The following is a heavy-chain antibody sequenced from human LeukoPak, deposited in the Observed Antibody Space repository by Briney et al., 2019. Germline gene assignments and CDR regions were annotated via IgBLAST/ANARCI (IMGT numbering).Heavy chain of an antibody. Sequence: ASVKVSCKASGYTFNNFDIDWIRQAPGQGLEWMGSMTPKSGNTDLAQKFQGRVTMTRETSLNTAYLAVSSLTSDDTAVYYCARGHNYGSGESVARAYWGQGTLVIVFS. CDR2: MTPKSGNT. CDR3: ARGHNYGSGESVARAY. CDR1: GYTFNNFD. V-gene: IGHV1-8*02. J-gene: IGHJ4*02. D-gene: IGHD3-10*01.